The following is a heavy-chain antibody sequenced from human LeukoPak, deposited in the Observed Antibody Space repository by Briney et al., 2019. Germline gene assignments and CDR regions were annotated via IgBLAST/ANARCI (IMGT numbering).Heavy chain of an antibody. CDR1: GFTFSNAW. CDR3: TTSTYWTMVRGVGLDAFDT. CDR2: IKSKTDGGTT. Sequence: GGFLRLSCAASGFTFSNAWMSWVRQAPGKGLEWVGRIKSKTDGGTTDYAAPVKGRFTISRDDSKNTLYLQMNSLKTEDTAVYYCTTSTYWTMVRGVGLDAFDTWGQGTMVTVSS. V-gene: IGHV3-15*01. D-gene: IGHD3-10*01. J-gene: IGHJ3*02.